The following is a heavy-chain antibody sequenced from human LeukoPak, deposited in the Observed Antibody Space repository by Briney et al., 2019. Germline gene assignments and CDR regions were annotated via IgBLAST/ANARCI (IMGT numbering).Heavy chain of an antibody. J-gene: IGHJ6*02. CDR2: IWPDGSKT. CDR1: GFTFNTYW. Sequence: GGFLRLSCAASGFTFNTYWMSWVRQAPGKGLEWVAVIWPDGSKTYYAESVKGRFTISRDNSKNTLYVEMSSLRADDTAVYYCARSQGACSVTTCRFGMDVWGLGTTVTVSS. CDR3: ARSQGACSVTTCRFGMDV. D-gene: IGHD3-10*02. V-gene: IGHV3-33*08.